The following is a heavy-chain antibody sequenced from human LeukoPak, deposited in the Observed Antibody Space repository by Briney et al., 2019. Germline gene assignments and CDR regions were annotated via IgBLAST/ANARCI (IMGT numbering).Heavy chain of an antibody. J-gene: IGHJ4*02. CDR1: GFTFDDYG. CDR3: ARDTGPLPYYYDSSGSYDY. Sequence: GGSLRLSCAASGFTFDDYGMSWVRQAPGKGLEWVSGINWNGGSTGYADSVKGRFTISRDNAKNSLYLQMNSLRAEDTALHYCARDTGPLPYYYDSSGSYDYWGQGTLVTVSS. D-gene: IGHD3-22*01. V-gene: IGHV3-20*04. CDR2: INWNGGST.